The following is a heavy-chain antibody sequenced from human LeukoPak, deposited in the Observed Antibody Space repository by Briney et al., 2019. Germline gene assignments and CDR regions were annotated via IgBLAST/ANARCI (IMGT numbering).Heavy chain of an antibody. CDR3: AKDSQAFYDFWSGQTGD. CDR2: ISYDGSNK. D-gene: IGHD3-3*01. CDR1: GFTFSSYG. J-gene: IGHJ4*02. Sequence: GGSLRLSCAASGFTFSSYGMHWVRQAPGKGLEWVAVISYDGSNKYYADSVKGRFTISRDNSKNTLYLQMNGLRAEDTAVYYCAKDSQAFYDFWSGQTGDWGQGTLVTVSS. V-gene: IGHV3-30*18.